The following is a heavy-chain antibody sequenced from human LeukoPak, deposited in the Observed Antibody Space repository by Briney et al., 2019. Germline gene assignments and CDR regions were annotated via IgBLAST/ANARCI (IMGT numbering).Heavy chain of an antibody. CDR1: GYSFTSYW. CDR3: AGQDIVVVATATRAFDI. Sequence: GESLKISCTGSGYSFTSYWIAWVRQMPGKGLEWMGIIYPGDSDTRYSPSSQGQVTISADKSISTAYLQWNNLKASDTAMYYCAGQDIVVVATATRAFDIWGQGTMVTVSS. D-gene: IGHD2-15*01. V-gene: IGHV5-51*01. CDR2: IYPGDSDT. J-gene: IGHJ3*02.